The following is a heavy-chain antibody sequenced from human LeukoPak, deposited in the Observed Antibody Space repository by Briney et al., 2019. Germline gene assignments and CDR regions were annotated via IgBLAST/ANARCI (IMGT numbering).Heavy chain of an antibody. CDR2: ISSNSRTI. J-gene: IGHJ4*02. CDR3: TRGGAARPDY. Sequence: PWGSLRLSCAASGFTFSSYGMDWVRQAPGKGLEWVSYISSNSRTIDYANSVKGRFTISRDNAKNSLFLQMSSLRAEDTAMYYCTRGGAARPDYWGQGTLVTVSS. V-gene: IGHV3-48*01. CDR1: GFTFSSYG. D-gene: IGHD6-6*01.